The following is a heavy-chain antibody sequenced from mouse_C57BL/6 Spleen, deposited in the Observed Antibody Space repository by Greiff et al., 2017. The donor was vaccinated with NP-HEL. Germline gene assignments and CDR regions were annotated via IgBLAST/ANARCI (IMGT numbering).Heavy chain of an antibody. CDR3: ASRSPDYEGFAY. Sequence: VQLQESGPGLVAPSQSLSITCTVSGFSLTSYGVDWVRQSPGKGLEWLGVIWGVGSTNYNSALKSRLSIRKDNSKSQVFLKMNSLQTDDTAMYYCASRSPDYEGFAYWGQGTLVTVSA. CDR1: GFSLTSYG. CDR2: IWGVGST. J-gene: IGHJ3*01. D-gene: IGHD2-4*01. V-gene: IGHV2-6*01.